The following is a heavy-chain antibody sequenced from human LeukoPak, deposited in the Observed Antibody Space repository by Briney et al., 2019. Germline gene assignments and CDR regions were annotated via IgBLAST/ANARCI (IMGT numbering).Heavy chain of an antibody. Sequence: PPGGSLRLSCAASGFTFSIYAMSWVRQAPGKGLEWVSAISGSGGRTYYADSVKGRFTISRDNSKNTLYLQMNSLRAEDTAVYYCAKDLDIVATTSFDYWGERTLVTVSS. CDR3: AKDLDIVATTSFDY. V-gene: IGHV3-23*01. D-gene: IGHD5-12*01. CDR2: ISGSGGRT. CDR1: GFTFSIYA. J-gene: IGHJ4*02.